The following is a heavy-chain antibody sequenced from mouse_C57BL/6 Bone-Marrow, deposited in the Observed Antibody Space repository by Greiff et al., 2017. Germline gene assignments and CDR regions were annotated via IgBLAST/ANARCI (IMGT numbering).Heavy chain of an antibody. CDR1: GFTFSSYG. V-gene: IGHV5-6*01. CDR2: ISSGGSYT. CDR3: ARRWLLLRFAY. Sequence: EVQRVESGGDLVKPGGSLKLSCAASGFTFSSYGMSWVRQTPDKRLEWVATISSGGSYTYYPDSVKGRFTISRDNAKNTLYLQMSSLKSEDTAMYYCARRWLLLRFAYWGQGTLVTVSA. D-gene: IGHD2-3*01. J-gene: IGHJ3*01.